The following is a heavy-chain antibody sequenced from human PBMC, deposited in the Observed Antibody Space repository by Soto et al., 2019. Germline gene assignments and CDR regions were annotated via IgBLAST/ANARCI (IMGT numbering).Heavy chain of an antibody. CDR3: ARGSGSGWENWFDP. CDR2: IYYSGST. D-gene: IGHD6-19*01. Sequence: SETLSLTCTVSGGSISSYYWRWIRQPPGKGLEWIGYIYYSGSTNYNPSLKSRVTISVDTFKNQFSLKLSSVTAADTAVYYCARGSGSGWENWFDPWGQGTLVTVS. CDR1: GGSISSYY. J-gene: IGHJ5*02. V-gene: IGHV4-59*01.